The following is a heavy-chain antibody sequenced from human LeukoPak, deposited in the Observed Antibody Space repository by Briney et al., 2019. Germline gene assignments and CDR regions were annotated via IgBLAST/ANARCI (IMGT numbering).Heavy chain of an antibody. CDR2: ISYDGSNK. CDR3: AKVFEYYYDSSGVAPFDY. V-gene: IGHV3-30*04. CDR1: GFTFSSYA. J-gene: IGHJ4*02. D-gene: IGHD3-22*01. Sequence: PGGSLRLSCAASGFTFSSYAMHWVRQAPGKGLEWVAVISYDGSNKYYADSVKGRFTISRDNSKNTLYLQMNSLRAEDTAVYYCAKVFEYYYDSSGVAPFDYWGQGTLVTVSS.